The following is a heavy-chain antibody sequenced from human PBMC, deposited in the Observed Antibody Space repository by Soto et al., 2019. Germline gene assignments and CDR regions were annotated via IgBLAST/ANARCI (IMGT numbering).Heavy chain of an antibody. CDR2: ITGSGGST. Sequence: LRLSCAASGFTFSSYDMSWVRQAPGKGLEWVATITGSGGSTYYADSVKGRFTISRDNSKNTLYLQMNSLRADDTALYYCAKWGNDWGYYYYGFNVWGQGTTVTVSS. CDR3: AKWGNDWGYYYYGFNV. J-gene: IGHJ6*02. CDR1: GFTFSSYD. V-gene: IGHV3-23*01. D-gene: IGHD7-27*01.